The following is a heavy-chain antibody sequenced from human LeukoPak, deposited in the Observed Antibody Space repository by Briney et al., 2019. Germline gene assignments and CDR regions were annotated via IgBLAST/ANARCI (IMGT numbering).Heavy chain of an antibody. V-gene: IGHV3-11*06. Sequence: GESLRLSCAASGFTFSDYYMSWIRQAPGEGLEWVSYISGSSGYTKYADSVKGRFTISRDNAKDSLYLQVNSLRAEDTAVYYCARGTGTTAYFDYWGQGTLVTVSS. CDR3: ARGTGTTAYFDY. D-gene: IGHD1-1*01. CDR1: GFTFSDYY. J-gene: IGHJ4*02. CDR2: ISGSSGYT.